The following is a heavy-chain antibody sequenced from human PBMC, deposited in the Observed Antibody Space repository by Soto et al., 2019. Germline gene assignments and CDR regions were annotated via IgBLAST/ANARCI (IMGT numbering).Heavy chain of an antibody. J-gene: IGHJ6*03. CDR1: GGSISSYY. V-gene: IGHV4-59*01. CDR3: ARLAMVRGVISPDIGMYYYYYYYMDV. CDR2: IYYSGST. D-gene: IGHD3-10*01. Sequence: SETLSLTCTVSGGSISSYYWSWIRQPPGKGLEWIGYIYYSGSTNYNPSLKSRVTISVDTSKNQFSLKLSSVTAAETAVYYCARLAMVRGVISPDIGMYYYYYYYMDVWGKGTTVTVSS.